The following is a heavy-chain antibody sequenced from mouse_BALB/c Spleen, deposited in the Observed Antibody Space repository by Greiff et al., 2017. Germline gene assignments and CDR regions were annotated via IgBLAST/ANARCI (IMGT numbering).Heavy chain of an antibody. D-gene: IGHD2-4*01. CDR2: ISYSGST. V-gene: IGHV3-2*02. Sequence: VQLQQSGPGLVKPSQSLSLTCTVTGYSITSDYAWNWIRQFPGNKLEWMGYISYSGSTSYNPSLKSRISITRDTSKNQFFLQLNSVTTEDTATYYCADMITYAMDYWGQGTSVTVSS. CDR3: ADMITYAMDY. J-gene: IGHJ4*01. CDR1: GYSITSDYA.